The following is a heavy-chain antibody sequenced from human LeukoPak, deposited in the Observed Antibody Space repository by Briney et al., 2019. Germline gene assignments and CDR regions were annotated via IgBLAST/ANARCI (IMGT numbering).Heavy chain of an antibody. CDR1: GFTFSTYA. CDR3: AKSNYYCSDSCQPDDAFDV. D-gene: IGHD2-15*01. CDR2: ISNTAGFT. Sequence: GGSLRLSCAASGFTFSTYAMNWVRQVPGKGLEWVSGISNTAGFTYYADSVKGRFTISRHNSKNTLYLQLKSLRAEDTAVYYCAKSNYYCSDSCQPDDAFDVWGQGTMVTVSS. J-gene: IGHJ3*01. V-gene: IGHV3-23*01.